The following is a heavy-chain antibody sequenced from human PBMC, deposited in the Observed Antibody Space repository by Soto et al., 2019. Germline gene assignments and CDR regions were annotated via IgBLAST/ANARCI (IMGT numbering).Heavy chain of an antibody. CDR2: LSHTGNT. Sequence: QVQLQESGPGLVKPSQTLSLICTVSGGSINSGGSFWTWIRQHPGRAPGWIGYLSHTGNTYYNPSLKSRVLMSVDRSKNLLSLRLSSVTAADTAVYYCARGLYEPNWFDSCGQGTLVTVSS. CDR1: GGSINSGGSF. J-gene: IGHJ5*01. D-gene: IGHD3-22*01. V-gene: IGHV4-31*03. CDR3: ARGLYEPNWFDS.